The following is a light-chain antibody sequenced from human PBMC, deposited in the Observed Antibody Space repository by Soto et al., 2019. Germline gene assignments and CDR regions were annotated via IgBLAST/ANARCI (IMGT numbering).Light chain of an antibody. V-gene: IGLV2-23*02. CDR1: SSDVGSYDL. Sequence: QSVLTQPASVSGSPGQSITISCTGTSSDVGSYDLVSWYQHHPGKAPKVMIYEVSKRPSGLSNRFSAPKSGNTASLTISGLQAEDEADYYCSSYAGSTTYVVFGGGTKVTVL. CDR3: SSYAGSTTYVV. J-gene: IGLJ2*01. CDR2: EVS.